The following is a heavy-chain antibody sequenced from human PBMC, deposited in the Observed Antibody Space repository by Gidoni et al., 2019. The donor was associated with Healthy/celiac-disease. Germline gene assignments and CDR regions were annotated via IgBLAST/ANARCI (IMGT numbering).Heavy chain of an antibody. CDR1: GGSISRYY. CDR3: ARDVIAVAGSFWYFDL. V-gene: IGHV4-59*01. Sequence: QVQLQVSVPGLVKPSEPLSLPSTVSGGSISRYYWSWIRQPPGKGLEWIGYIYYSGSTNYNPSLKSRVTISVDTSKNQFSLKLSSVTAADTAVYYCARDVIAVAGSFWYFDLWGRGTLVTVSS. D-gene: IGHD6-19*01. J-gene: IGHJ2*01. CDR2: IYYSGST.